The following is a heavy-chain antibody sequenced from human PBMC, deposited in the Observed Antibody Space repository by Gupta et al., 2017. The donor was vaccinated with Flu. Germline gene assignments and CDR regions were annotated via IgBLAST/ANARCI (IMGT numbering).Heavy chain of an antibody. D-gene: IGHD1-26*01. CDR1: GFIFSSFK. Sequence: QVQLVESGGGVVQPGRSLRLSCAASGFIFSSFKMHWVRQAPGKGLEGVAVIWGDGRKKYYVDSVEGRFTISRDNSKNTVSLEMNSLRAEDTALYYCAREPAGADYGMGVWGQGTTVTVSS. CDR2: IWGDGRKK. V-gene: IGHV3-33*01. J-gene: IGHJ6*02. CDR3: AREPAGADYGMGV.